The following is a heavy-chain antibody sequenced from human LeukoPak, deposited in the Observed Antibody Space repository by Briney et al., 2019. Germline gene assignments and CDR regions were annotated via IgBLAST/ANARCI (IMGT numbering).Heavy chain of an antibody. V-gene: IGHV4-38-2*02. CDR3: AIQGRGYTYGPAGDFDY. CDR2: IYHSGSA. Sequence: SETLSLTCTVSGYSISSGYYWGWIRQPPGKGLEWIASIYHSGSAYCHPSLKSRVTISVDTSKNQFSLMLTSLTATDTAVYYCAIQGRGYTYGPAGDFDYWGQGTLVTVSS. D-gene: IGHD5-18*01. J-gene: IGHJ4*02. CDR1: GYSISSGYY.